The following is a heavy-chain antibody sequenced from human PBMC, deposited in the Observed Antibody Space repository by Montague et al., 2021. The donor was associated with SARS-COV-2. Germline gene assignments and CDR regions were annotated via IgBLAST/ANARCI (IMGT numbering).Heavy chain of an antibody. CDR1: GGSISSYY. CDR2: IYYSGST. Sequence: SETLSLTCTVSGGSISSYYWSWIRQPPGKGLEWIEYIYYSGSTNYNPSLKSRVTISVDTSKNQFSLKLSSVTAADTAVYYCARAGSGSYSFYYYGMDVWGQGTTVTVSS. J-gene: IGHJ6*02. D-gene: IGHD3-10*01. V-gene: IGHV4-59*08. CDR3: ARAGSGSYSFYYYGMDV.